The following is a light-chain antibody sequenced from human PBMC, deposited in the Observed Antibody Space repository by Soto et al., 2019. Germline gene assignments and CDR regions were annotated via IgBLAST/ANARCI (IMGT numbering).Light chain of an antibody. V-gene: IGKV1-39*01. CDR2: AAS. Sequence: DIHMTQSPSSLSASAGDRATITCRASQIINNYLNWYQQKPGKAPKLLISAASSLQSGVPPRFSGSTSGTDFTLIISSLQPEDVATYYCQQTYSAPLTFGGGTKVDIK. CDR3: QQTYSAPLT. J-gene: IGKJ4*01. CDR1: QIINNY.